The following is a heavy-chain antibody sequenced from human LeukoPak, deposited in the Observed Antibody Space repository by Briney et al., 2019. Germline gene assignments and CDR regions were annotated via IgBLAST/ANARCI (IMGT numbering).Heavy chain of an antibody. D-gene: IGHD3-3*01. CDR1: GVTFSSYA. CDR3: ARDRVGSGGIFGVVIIPVMDV. J-gene: IGHJ6*03. V-gene: IGHV1-69*05. CDR2: IIPIFGTA. Sequence: SVKVSCKASGVTFSSYAISWGRQAPGQGLEWMGGIIPIFGTANYAQKFQGRVTITTDESTSTAYMELSSLRSEDTAVYYCARDRVGSGGIFGVVIIPVMDVWGKGTTVTVSS.